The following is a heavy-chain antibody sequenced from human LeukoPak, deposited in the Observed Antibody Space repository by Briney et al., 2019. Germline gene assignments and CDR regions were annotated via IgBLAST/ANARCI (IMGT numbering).Heavy chain of an antibody. CDR3: ARHDCTSANCPLDY. D-gene: IGHD2-2*01. Sequence: GGSLRLSCAASGFTFYSDWMTWVRQAPGKGLEWVANINPDGSQKYYVDSVKGRFTTSRDNAKNSLSLQMNSLRAEDTALYYCARHDCTSANCPLDYWGQGTLVAVSS. CDR2: INPDGSQK. CDR1: GFTFYSDW. J-gene: IGHJ4*02. V-gene: IGHV3-7*03.